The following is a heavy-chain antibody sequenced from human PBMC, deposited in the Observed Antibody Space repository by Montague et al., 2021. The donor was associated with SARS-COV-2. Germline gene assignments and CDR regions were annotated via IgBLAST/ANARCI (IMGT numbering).Heavy chain of an antibody. V-gene: IGHV2-70*01. CDR3: ARMFYDILTGYRNFDY. D-gene: IGHD3-9*01. CDR2: XDWXADK. Sequence: PALVKSTQTITLTCTFSGFSLSTSGMCVSWIRQPPGKALEWLALXDWXADKYYSTSLKTRLTISKDTSKNQVVLTMTNMDPVDTATYYCARMFYDILTGYRNFDYWGQGTLVTVSS. CDR1: GFSLSTSGMC. J-gene: IGHJ4*02.